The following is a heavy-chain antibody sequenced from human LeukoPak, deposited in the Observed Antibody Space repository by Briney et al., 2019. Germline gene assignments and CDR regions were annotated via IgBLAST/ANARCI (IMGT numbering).Heavy chain of an antibody. Sequence: PGGSLRLSCAASGFTFSSYAMSWVRQAPGKGLEWVSAISGSGGSTYYADSVKGRFTISRDNSKNTLYLQMNSLRAEDTAVYYCAKDHYEQQLVYAAFDIWGQGTMVTVSS. D-gene: IGHD6-13*01. CDR2: ISGSGGST. CDR3: AKDHYEQQLVYAAFDI. CDR1: GFTFSSYA. J-gene: IGHJ3*02. V-gene: IGHV3-23*01.